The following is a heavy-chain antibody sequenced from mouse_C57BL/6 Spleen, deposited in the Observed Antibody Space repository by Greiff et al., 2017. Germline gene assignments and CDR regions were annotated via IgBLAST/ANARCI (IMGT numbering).Heavy chain of an antibody. Sequence: EVHLVESGGGLVKPGGSLKLSCAASGFTFSSYAMSWVRQTPEKRLEWVATISDGGSYTYYPDNVKGRFTISRDNAKNNLYLQMSHLKSEDTAMYYCARARTALGFDYWGQGTTLTVSS. CDR3: ARARTALGFDY. J-gene: IGHJ2*01. V-gene: IGHV5-4*01. CDR2: ISDGGSYT. CDR1: GFTFSSYA.